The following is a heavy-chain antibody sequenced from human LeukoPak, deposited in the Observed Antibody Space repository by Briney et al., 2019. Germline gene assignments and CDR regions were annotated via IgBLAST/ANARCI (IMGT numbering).Heavy chain of an antibody. CDR2: ISSSGSTI. D-gene: IGHD2-15*01. J-gene: IGHJ4*02. CDR3: ARARHMVVAATPADY. Sequence: GGSLRLSCAASGFTFSDYYMSWIRQAPGRGLEWVSYISSSGSTIYYADSVKGRFTISRDNAKNSLYLQMNSLRAEDTAVYYCARARHMVVAATPADYWGQGTLVTVSS. CDR1: GFTFSDYY. V-gene: IGHV3-11*04.